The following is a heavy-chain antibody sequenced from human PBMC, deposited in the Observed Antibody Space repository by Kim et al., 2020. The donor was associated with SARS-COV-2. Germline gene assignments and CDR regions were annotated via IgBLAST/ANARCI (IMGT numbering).Heavy chain of an antibody. Sequence: GGSLRLSCAASGFTFSSYSMNWVRQAPGKGLEWVSYISSSSSTIYYADSVKGRFTISRDNAKNSLYLQMNSLRDEDTAVYYCAREVRASSTLWFLRQNENWFDPWGQGTLVTVSS. CDR2: ISSSSSTI. J-gene: IGHJ5*02. D-gene: IGHD2-2*01. CDR1: GFTFSSYS. V-gene: IGHV3-48*02. CDR3: AREVRASSTLWFLRQNENWFDP.